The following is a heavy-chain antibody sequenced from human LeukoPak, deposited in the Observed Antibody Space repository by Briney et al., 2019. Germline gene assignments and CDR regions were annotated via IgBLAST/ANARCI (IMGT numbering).Heavy chain of an antibody. CDR3: ARGYEIAVAGVGWFDP. CDR1: GGSISSYY. J-gene: IGHJ5*02. V-gene: IGHV4-59*01. CDR2: IYYSGST. D-gene: IGHD6-19*01. Sequence: PSETLSLTCTVSGGSISSYYWSWIRQPPGKGLEWIGYIYYSGSTNYNPSLKSRVTISVDTSKNQFSLKLSSVTAADTAVYYCARGYEIAVAGVGWFDPWGQGTLVTVSS.